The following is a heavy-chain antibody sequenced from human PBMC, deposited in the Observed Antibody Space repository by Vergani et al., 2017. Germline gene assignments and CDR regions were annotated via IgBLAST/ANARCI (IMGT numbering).Heavy chain of an antibody. CDR3: ARGGGDWNGDTHWFDP. V-gene: IGHV1-2*06. CDR1: GYTFTGYY. D-gene: IGHD1-1*01. Sequence: QVQLVQSGAEVKKPGASVKVSCKASGYTFTGYYMHWVRQAPGQGLEWMGRINPNSGGTNSAQKFQGRVTMTRDTSISTAYMELIRLRSDDTAVYYCARGGGDWNGDTHWFDPWGQGTLVTVSS. CDR2: INPNSGGT. J-gene: IGHJ5*02.